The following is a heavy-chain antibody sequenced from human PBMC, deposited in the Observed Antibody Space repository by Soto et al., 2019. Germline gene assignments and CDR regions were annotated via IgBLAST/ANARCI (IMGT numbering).Heavy chain of an antibody. D-gene: IGHD4-17*01. CDR2: INQDGSER. CDR3: AVYGYGVSAADY. CDR1: GLTFRNDC. J-gene: IGHJ4*02. V-gene: IGHV3-7*03. Sequence: PXGSLGLSFAGSGLTFRNDCLSWVRQAPGKGLEWVANINQDGSERYYVDSVRGRFTISRDNVENSLYLQLNSLRPEDTAVYYCAVYGYGVSAADYWGQGTLVTVS.